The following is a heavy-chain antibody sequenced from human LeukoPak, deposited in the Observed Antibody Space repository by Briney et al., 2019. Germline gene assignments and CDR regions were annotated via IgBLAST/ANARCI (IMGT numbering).Heavy chain of an antibody. V-gene: IGHV5-10-1*01. CDR3: ATFEGNDAFDI. CDR2: ADPSDSYT. Sequence: GESLKISCKGSGYSFTSYWISWVRQMPGKGLEWMGRADPSDSYTNYSPSFQGHVTISADKSISTAYLQWSSLKASDTAMYYCATFEGNDAFDIWGQGTMVTVSS. J-gene: IGHJ3*02. CDR1: GYSFTSYW.